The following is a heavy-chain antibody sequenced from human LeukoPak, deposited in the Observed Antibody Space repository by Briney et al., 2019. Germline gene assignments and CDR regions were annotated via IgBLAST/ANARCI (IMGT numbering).Heavy chain of an antibody. J-gene: IGHJ4*02. CDR1: GGTFSSYA. D-gene: IGHD2-2*01. Sequence: ASVKVSCKASGGTFSSYAISWVRQAPGQGLEWMGGIIPILGTANYAQKFQGRVTITADESTSTAYMELSSLRSEDTAVYYCARPRYCSSTSCYYYFDYWGQGTLVTVSS. CDR2: IIPILGTA. CDR3: ARPRYCSSTSCYYYFDY. V-gene: IGHV1-69*13.